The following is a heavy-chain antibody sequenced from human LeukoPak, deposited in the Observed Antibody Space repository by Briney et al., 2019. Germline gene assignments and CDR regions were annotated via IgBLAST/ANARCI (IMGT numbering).Heavy chain of an antibody. CDR2: INHSGST. CDR3: ARESGLRFLEWSPYFDY. J-gene: IGHJ4*02. D-gene: IGHD3-3*01. Sequence: SETLSLTCAVSGGSISSSNWWSWVRQPPGKGLEWIGEINHSGSTNYNPSLKSRVTISVDTSKNQFSLKLSSVTAADTAVYYCARESGLRFLEWSPYFDYWGQGTLVTVSS. CDR1: GGSISSSNW. V-gene: IGHV4-4*02.